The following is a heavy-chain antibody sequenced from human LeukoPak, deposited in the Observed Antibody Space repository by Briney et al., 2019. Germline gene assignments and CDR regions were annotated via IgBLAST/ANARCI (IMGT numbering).Heavy chain of an antibody. CDR2: IWYDGSNK. V-gene: IGHV3-33*01. Sequence: GGSLRLSCAASGFTFRSYGMNWVRQAPGKGLEWVAAIWYDGSNKYYADSVKGRFTISRDNSKNTLYLQMNSLIAEDTAVYYCASGRYSSGYYYFDYWGQGTLVTVSS. D-gene: IGHD3-22*01. J-gene: IGHJ4*02. CDR3: ASGRYSSGYYYFDY. CDR1: GFTFRSYG.